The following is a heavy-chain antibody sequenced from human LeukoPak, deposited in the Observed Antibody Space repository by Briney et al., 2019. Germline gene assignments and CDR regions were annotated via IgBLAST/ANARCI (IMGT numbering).Heavy chain of an antibody. CDR2: ISSSSSYI. CDR1: GFTFSSYS. V-gene: IGHV3-21*01. D-gene: IGHD3-22*01. CDR3: ARDHYDSSPVLDY. Sequence: GGSLRLSCAASGFTFSSYSMNWVRQAPGKGLEWVSSISSSSSYIYYADSVKGRFTISRDNAKNSLYLQMNSLRAEDTAVYYCARDHYDSSPVLDYWGQGTLVTVSS. J-gene: IGHJ4*02.